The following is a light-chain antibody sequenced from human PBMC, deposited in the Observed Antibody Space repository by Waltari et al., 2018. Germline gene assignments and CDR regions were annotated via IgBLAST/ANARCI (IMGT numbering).Light chain of an antibody. CDR1: QGIHSD. CDR2: SAS. J-gene: IGKJ1*01. CDR3: QQYNVWPPWT. V-gene: IGKV3-15*01. Sequence: EVVMTQSPATLSVSPGERAILSCRASQGIHSDLAWYQQKPGQPPRLLIYSASTRATGVPARFTGSGSGTEFTLTVSSLQPEDSAVYYCQQYNVWPPWTFGQGTKVEIK.